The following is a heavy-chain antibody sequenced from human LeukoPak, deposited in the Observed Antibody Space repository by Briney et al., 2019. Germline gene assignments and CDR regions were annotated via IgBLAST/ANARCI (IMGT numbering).Heavy chain of an antibody. CDR2: IYYSGST. CDR3: ARAGNYYYGSGTVDY. Sequence: PSETLSLTCTVSGGSISSYYWSWIRQPPGKGLEWIGYIYYSGSTNYNPSLKSRVTISVDTSKNQFSLKLSSVTAADTAVYYCARAGNYYYGSGTVDYWGQGTLVTVSS. J-gene: IGHJ4*02. V-gene: IGHV4-59*01. D-gene: IGHD3-10*01. CDR1: GGSISSYY.